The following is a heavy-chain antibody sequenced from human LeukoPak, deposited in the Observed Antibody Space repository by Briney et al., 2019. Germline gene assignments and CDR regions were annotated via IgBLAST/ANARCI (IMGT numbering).Heavy chain of an antibody. CDR1: GYTFTDYY. V-gene: IGHV1-69-2*01. D-gene: IGHD3-10*01. CDR2: VDPEDGET. CDR3: ATTMVRGVIRFDP. Sequence: ATVKISCXVSGYTFTDYYMHWVQQAHGKGLEWMGLVDPEDGETIYAEKFQGRVTITADTSTDTAYMELSSLRSEDTAVYYCATTMVRGVIRFDPWGQGTLVTVSS. J-gene: IGHJ5*02.